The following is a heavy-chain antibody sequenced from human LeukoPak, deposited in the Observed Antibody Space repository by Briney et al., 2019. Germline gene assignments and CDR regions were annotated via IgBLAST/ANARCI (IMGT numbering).Heavy chain of an antibody. V-gene: IGHV3-23*01. CDR1: GFTFSRFA. CDR3: AKSEQEPMNYFDY. J-gene: IGHJ4*02. Sequence: PGGSLRLSCAASGFTFSRFAMSWVRQAPGKGLEWVSGFRGSDGSTDYADSVKGRFTIFRDNSKNTLYLQMTSLRADDTAVYYCAKSEQEPMNYFDYWGKGTLVIVSS. CDR2: FRGSDGST.